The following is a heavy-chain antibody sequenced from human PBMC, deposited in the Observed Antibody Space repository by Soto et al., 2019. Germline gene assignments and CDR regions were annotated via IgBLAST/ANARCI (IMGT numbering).Heavy chain of an antibody. CDR2: IWYDGSNK. V-gene: IGHV3-33*01. CDR3: ARDGTMGVVPAALGRYYYYMDV. Sequence: GGSLRLSCAASGFTFSSYGMHWVRQAPGKGLEWVAVIWYDGSNKYYADSVKGRFTISRDNSKNTLYLQMNSLRAEDTAVYYCARDGTMGVVPAALGRYYYYMDVWGKGTTVTVSS. J-gene: IGHJ6*03. D-gene: IGHD2-2*01. CDR1: GFTFSSYG.